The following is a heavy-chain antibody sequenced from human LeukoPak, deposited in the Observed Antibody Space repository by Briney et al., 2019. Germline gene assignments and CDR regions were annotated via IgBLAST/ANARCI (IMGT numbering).Heavy chain of an antibody. Sequence: SETLSLTCTVSGGSISSSSYYWGWIRQPPGKGLEWIGSIYYSGSTYYNPSLKSRVTISVDTSKNQFSLKLSSVTAADTAVYYCARLNGYYYDSSGYYFMGYFDYWGQGTLVTVSS. CDR2: IYYSGST. V-gene: IGHV4-39*01. CDR1: GGSISSSSYY. J-gene: IGHJ4*02. CDR3: ARLNGYYYDSSGYYFMGYFDY. D-gene: IGHD3-22*01.